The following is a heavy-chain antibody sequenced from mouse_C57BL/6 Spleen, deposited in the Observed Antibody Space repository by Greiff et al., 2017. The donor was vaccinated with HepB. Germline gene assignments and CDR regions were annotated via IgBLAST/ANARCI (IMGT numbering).Heavy chain of an antibody. Sequence: VQLQQSGAELARPGASVKLSCKASGYTFTSYGISWVKQRTGQGLEWIGEIYPRSGNTYYNEKFKGKATLTADKSSSTAYMELRSLTSEDSAVYFCARSDGSSYGGYFDGWGTGTTVTVSS. V-gene: IGHV1-81*01. CDR1: GYTFTSYG. CDR3: ARSDGSSYGGYFDG. J-gene: IGHJ1*03. D-gene: IGHD1-1*01. CDR2: IYPRSGNT.